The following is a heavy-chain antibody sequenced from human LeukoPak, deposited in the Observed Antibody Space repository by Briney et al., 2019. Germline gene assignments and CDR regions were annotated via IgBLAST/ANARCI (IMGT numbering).Heavy chain of an antibody. J-gene: IGHJ5*02. CDR2: ISAYNGNT. CDR3: ARGPPYDILTGPHNWFDP. D-gene: IGHD3-9*01. Sequence: ASVKVSCKASGYTFTSYGISWVRQAPGQGLEWMGWISAYNGNTNHAQKLQGRVTMTTDTSTSTAYMELRSLRSDDTAVYYCARGPPYDILTGPHNWFDPWGQGTLVTVSS. V-gene: IGHV1-18*01. CDR1: GYTFTSYG.